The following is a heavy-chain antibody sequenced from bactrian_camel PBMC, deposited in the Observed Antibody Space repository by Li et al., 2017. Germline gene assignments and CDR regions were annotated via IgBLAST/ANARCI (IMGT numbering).Heavy chain of an antibody. V-gene: IGHV3S42*01. Sequence: VQLVESGGGLVQPGGSLTLSCSGSGFDFSIAAMSWVRQAPGKGLEWVATMTYNDAVIAYADSVKGRFTISRDNAKNTVYLQLNSLKTEDMALYYCVQCLWAGIEAPPNYWGQGTQVTVS. D-gene: IGHD6*01. CDR2: MTYNDAVI. CDR3: VQCLWAGIEAPPNY. CDR1: GFDFSIAA. J-gene: IGHJ4*01.